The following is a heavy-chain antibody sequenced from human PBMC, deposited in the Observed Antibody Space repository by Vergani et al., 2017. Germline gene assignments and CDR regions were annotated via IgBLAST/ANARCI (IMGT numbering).Heavy chain of an antibody. J-gene: IGHJ5*01. D-gene: IGHD3-9*01. CDR2: IKSDGSIT. CDR1: GFSFNSYW. CDR3: ARARCIETCYMSNWLDS. Sequence: DVHLAESGGGFFQPGGSLRLSCSASGFSFNSYWMHWVRQVPGKGLFLVSRIKSDGSITAYADSVKGRFTISRDNAQNTLYLQMNSLRVEDTGVYYCARARCIETCYMSNWLDSWGQGTLVTVSS. V-gene: IGHV3-74*03.